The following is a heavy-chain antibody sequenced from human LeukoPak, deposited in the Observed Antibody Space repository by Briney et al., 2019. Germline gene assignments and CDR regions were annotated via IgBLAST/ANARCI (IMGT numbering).Heavy chain of an antibody. CDR1: GGSISSSSYY. CDR3: ARGGPYYYGSSGYYHAFAI. CDR2: IYYSGST. D-gene: IGHD3-22*01. J-gene: IGHJ3*02. Sequence: PSETLSLTCTVSGGSISSSSYYWGWIRQPPGKGLEWIGNIYYSGSTYYNPSLKSRVTISVDTSKNQFSLKLSSVTAADTAVFYYARGGPYYYGSSGYYHAFAIWGQGTMVTVSS. V-gene: IGHV4-39*01.